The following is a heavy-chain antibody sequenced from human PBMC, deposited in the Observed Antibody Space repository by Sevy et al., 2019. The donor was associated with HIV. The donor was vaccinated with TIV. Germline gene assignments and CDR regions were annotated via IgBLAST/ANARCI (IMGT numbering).Heavy chain of an antibody. Sequence: GGSLRLSCAASGFTVSSNYMSWVRQAPGKGLEWVSVIYSGGSTYYADSVKGRFTISRDNSKNTLYLQMNSLRAEDTAVYYCARAARWFGELYYWGQRTLVTVSS. J-gene: IGHJ4*02. CDR3: ARAARWFGELYY. CDR2: IYSGGST. V-gene: IGHV3-53*01. CDR1: GFTVSSNY. D-gene: IGHD3-10*01.